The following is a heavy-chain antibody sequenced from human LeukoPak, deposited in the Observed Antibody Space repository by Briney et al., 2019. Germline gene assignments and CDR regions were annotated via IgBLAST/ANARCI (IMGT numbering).Heavy chain of an antibody. V-gene: IGHV1-8*01. CDR3: AGGRVPKNKYFQH. CDR2: MNPNSGNT. CDR1: GYTFTSYD. J-gene: IGHJ1*01. Sequence: ASVKVSCKASGYTFTSYDINWVRQATGQGLEWMGWMNPNSGNTGYAQKFQGSVTMTRNTSISTAYMELSSLRSEDTAVYYCAGGRVPKNKYFQHWGQGTLVTVSS. D-gene: IGHD2/OR15-2a*01.